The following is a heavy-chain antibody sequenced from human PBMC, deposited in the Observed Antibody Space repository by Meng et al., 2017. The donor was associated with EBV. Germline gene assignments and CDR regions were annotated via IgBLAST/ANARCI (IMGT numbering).Heavy chain of an antibody. CDR1: GFSLSTSGVG. Sequence: SLSDSGLQLAKPLQTLTLTCTFSGFSLSTSGVGVGWIRQPPGKALEWLALIYWDDDKRYSPSLKSRLTITKDTSKNQVVLTMTNMDPVDTATYYCAHRRDEYSSSWYGWFDPWGQGTLVTVSS. CDR2: IYWDDDK. J-gene: IGHJ5*02. D-gene: IGHD6-13*01. CDR3: AHRRDEYSSSWYGWFDP. V-gene: IGHV2-5*02.